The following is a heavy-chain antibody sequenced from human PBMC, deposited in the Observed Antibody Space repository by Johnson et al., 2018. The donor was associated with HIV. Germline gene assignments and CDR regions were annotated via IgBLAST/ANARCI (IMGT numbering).Heavy chain of an antibody. CDR1: GFTFSDYY. Sequence: QVQLVESGGGVVQPGGSLRLSCAASGFTFSDYYMSWIRQAPGKGLEWVSYISTSGGSTYYADSVKGRFTISRDNSKNTLYLQMNSLRAEDTAVYYCAMEYYNFWHAFDIWGQGTMVTVSS. CDR2: ISTSGGST. D-gene: IGHD3-3*01. CDR3: AMEYYNFWHAFDI. V-gene: IGHV3-11*01. J-gene: IGHJ3*02.